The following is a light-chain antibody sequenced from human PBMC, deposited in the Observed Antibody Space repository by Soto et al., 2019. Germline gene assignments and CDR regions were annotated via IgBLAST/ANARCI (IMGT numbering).Light chain of an antibody. J-gene: IGKJ4*01. CDR3: QQSFSTPALT. Sequence: DIQMTQSPSTLSASVGDRVTITCRASQSISSWLAWFQQKPGKAPKLLIYKASTLESGVPSRFSGSGSCTEFTLTIIYLQPDDFATYYFQQSFSTPALTFGGGTKVDIK. CDR1: QSISSW. CDR2: KAS. V-gene: IGKV1-5*03.